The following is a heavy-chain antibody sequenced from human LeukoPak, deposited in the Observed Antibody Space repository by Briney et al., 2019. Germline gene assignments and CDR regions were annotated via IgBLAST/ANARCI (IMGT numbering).Heavy chain of an antibody. CDR2: ISGSGGST. CDR1: GFTFSSYA. V-gene: IGHV3-23*01. D-gene: IGHD1-26*01. CDR3: ARAPTTTWDYYYYYMDV. J-gene: IGHJ6*03. Sequence: GGSLRLSCAASGFTFSSYAMSWVRQAPGKGLEWVSAISGSGGSTYYADSVKGRFTISRDNSKNTLYLQMNSLRAEDTAVYYCARAPTTTWDYYYYYMDVWGKGTTVTVSS.